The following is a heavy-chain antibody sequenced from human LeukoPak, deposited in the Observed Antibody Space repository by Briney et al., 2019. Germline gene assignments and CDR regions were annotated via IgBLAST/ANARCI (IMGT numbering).Heavy chain of an antibody. J-gene: IGHJ5*02. CDR3: AKDATSSWHQNWFDP. D-gene: IGHD6-13*01. CDR1: GLTLSSYA. V-gene: IGHV3-23*01. CDR2: ISGSGGST. Sequence: GGSLRLSCAGSGLTLSSYAVNWVRQAPGKGLEWVSVISGSGGSTHYADSVKGRFTVSRDNSKDTVYLQMNSLRAEDTAVYYCAKDATSSWHQNWFDPWGQGTQVTVSS.